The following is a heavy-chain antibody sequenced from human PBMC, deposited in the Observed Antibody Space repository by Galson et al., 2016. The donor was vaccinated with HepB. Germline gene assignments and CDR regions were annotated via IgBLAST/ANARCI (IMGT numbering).Heavy chain of an antibody. Sequence: ETLSLTCTVSRGSISGYYWNWIRQPPGKGLEWIGYIYYSGSTNYNPSLKSRVTISVETSKNQFSLKLSSVTAADTAVYYCARRPYGDAFDIWGQGTVVTVSS. D-gene: IGHD3-16*01. CDR1: RGSISGYY. V-gene: IGHV4-59*08. CDR2: IYYSGST. CDR3: ARRPYGDAFDI. J-gene: IGHJ3*02.